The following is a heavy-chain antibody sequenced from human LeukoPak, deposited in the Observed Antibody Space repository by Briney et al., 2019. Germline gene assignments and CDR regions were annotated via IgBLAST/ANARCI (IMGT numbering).Heavy chain of an antibody. V-gene: IGHV3-33*01. CDR2: IWYGGSNK. D-gene: IGHD3-22*01. CDR3: ARGLGTMIVVAYSLDY. Sequence: GGSLRLSCAASGFTFSSYGMHWVRQAPGKGLEWVAVIWYGGSNKYYADSVKGRFTISRDNSKNTLYLQMNSLRAEDTAVYYCARGLGTMIVVAYSLDYWGQGTLVTVSS. J-gene: IGHJ4*02. CDR1: GFTFSSYG.